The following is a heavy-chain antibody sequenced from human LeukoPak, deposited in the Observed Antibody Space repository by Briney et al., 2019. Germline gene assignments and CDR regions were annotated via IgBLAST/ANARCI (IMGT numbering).Heavy chain of an antibody. V-gene: IGHV3-66*01. CDR1: GFTVSSNY. D-gene: IGHD3-10*01. CDR2: IYSGGST. J-gene: IGHJ4*02. Sequence: GGSLRLSCAASGFTVSSNYMSWVRQAPGKGLEWVSVIYSGGSTYYADSVKGRFTISRDNSKNTLYLQMNSLRAEDTAVYYCARASHYYGSGYFDYWGQGTLVTVSS. CDR3: ARASHYYGSGYFDY.